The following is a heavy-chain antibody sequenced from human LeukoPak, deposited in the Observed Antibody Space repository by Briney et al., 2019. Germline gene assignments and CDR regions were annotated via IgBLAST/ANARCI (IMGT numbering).Heavy chain of an antibody. Sequence: ASMKLSCKASGYTVTGFGVSWVRQAPGQGLEWVGWISAYNDDTNYAHNIEGRVTMTTDTSTNPAYMDLRSLRSDDTAVYYCARDRRVAGPYYFDYWSQGTLVTVSS. CDR2: ISAYNDDT. CDR3: ARDRRVAGPYYFDY. D-gene: IGHD6-19*01. V-gene: IGHV1-18*01. CDR1: GYTVTGFG. J-gene: IGHJ4*02.